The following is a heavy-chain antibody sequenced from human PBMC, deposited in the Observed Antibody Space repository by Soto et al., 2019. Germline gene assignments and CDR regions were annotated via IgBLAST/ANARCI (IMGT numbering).Heavy chain of an antibody. J-gene: IGHJ4*02. V-gene: IGHV4-39*01. CDR1: GGSISSSSYY. D-gene: IGHD3-3*01. CDR3: ARRRDYDFWSGYYEFDY. CDR2: IYYSGST. Sequence: SETLSLTCTVSGGSISSSSYYWGWTRQPPGKGLEWIGSIYYSGSTYYNPSLKSRVTISVDTSKNQFSLKLSSVTAADTAVYYCARRRDYDFWSGYYEFDYWGQGTLVTVSS.